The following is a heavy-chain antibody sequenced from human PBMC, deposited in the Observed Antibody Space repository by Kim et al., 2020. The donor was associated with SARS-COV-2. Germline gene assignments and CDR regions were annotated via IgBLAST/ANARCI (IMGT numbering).Heavy chain of an antibody. J-gene: IGHJ2*01. CDR3: ARRGYLDL. D-gene: IGHD6-13*01. CDR2: SGGP. V-gene: IGHV4-59*08. Sequence: SGGPSYNPSLKRRVTISLGTSKSQIYLRLTSVTAADTAVYYCARRGYLDLWGRGTLVTVSS.